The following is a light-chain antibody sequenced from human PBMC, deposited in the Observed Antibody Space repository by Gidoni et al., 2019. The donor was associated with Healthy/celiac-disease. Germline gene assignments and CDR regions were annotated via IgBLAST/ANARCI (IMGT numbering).Light chain of an antibody. Sequence: DIQMPQSPSTLSASVGDRVTITCRASQSISSWLAWYQQKPGKAPKLLIYKASSLESGVPSRFSGSGSGTEFTLTISSLQPDDFATYYCQRYNSYWTFGQGTKVEIK. CDR2: KAS. V-gene: IGKV1-5*03. CDR3: QRYNSYWT. J-gene: IGKJ1*01. CDR1: QSISSW.